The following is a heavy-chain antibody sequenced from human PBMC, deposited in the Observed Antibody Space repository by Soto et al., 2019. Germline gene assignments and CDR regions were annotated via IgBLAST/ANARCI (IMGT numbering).Heavy chain of an antibody. CDR1: GRSMSSNY. J-gene: IGHJ4*02. CDR3: ASSSGALYFES. V-gene: IGHV4-59*01. CDR2: VFYGGT. D-gene: IGHD6-25*01. Sequence: PSETLSLTCSVSGRSMSSNYWSWIRQSPDKGLEWLGYVFYGGTDYNPSLGGRVSMSVETSKSQFSLKLTSVTVADTAVYYGASSSGALYFESWGPGILVTVSS.